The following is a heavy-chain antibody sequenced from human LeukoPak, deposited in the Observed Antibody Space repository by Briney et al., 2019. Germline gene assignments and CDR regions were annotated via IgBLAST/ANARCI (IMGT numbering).Heavy chain of an antibody. CDR3: ARVNYGDYLPSFDY. CDR1: GFMFSSYS. CDR2: ISTSSRNI. V-gene: IGHV3-21*01. J-gene: IGHJ4*02. Sequence: GGSLRLSCAASGFMFSSYSMNWVRQAPGKGLEWVSCISTSSRNIFQADSVKGRFTISRDNAKNSLYLQMNSLRADDTAVYYCARVNYGDYLPSFDYWGQGTLVTVSS. D-gene: IGHD4-17*01.